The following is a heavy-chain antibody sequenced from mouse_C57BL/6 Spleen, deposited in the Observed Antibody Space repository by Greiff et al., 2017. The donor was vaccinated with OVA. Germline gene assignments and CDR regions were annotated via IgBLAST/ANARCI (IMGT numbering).Heavy chain of an antibody. D-gene: IGHD6-1*01. CDR3: ARGGSSSRAWFAY. V-gene: IGHV1-55*01. CDR2: IYPGSGST. CDR1: GYTFTSYW. Sequence: VQLQQPGAELVKPGASVKMSCKASGYTFTSYWITWVKQRPGQGLEWIGDIYPGSGSTNYNEKFKSKATLTVDTSSSTAYMQLSSLTSEDSAVYYCARGGSSSRAWFAYWGQGTLVTVSA. J-gene: IGHJ3*01.